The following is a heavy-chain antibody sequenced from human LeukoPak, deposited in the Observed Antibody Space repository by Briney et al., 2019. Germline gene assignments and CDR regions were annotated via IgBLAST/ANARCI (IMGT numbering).Heavy chain of an antibody. Sequence: ASVRVSCKASGLTFTSYGFSWVRQAPGQGPEWMGWISANNGNTIYVQKFQGRVTMTTDTSTTTVYMELRDLRSDDTAVYYCAKDGRPMIPFSWFDPWGQGTLVIVSS. V-gene: IGHV1-18*01. J-gene: IGHJ5*02. CDR2: ISANNGNT. D-gene: IGHD3-16*01. CDR3: AKDGRPMIPFSWFDP. CDR1: GLTFTSYG.